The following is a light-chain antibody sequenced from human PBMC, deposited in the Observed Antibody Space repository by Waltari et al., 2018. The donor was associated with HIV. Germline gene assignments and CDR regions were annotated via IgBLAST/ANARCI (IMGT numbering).Light chain of an antibody. J-gene: IGLJ2*01. CDR2: QDT. V-gene: IGLV3-1*01. Sequence: SYELTQPPSVSVSPGQTASITCSGDELGDRYACWYQQKPGQSHLLVIYQDTKRPSGIPERFSGSNSGNTATLTISGTQAMDEADYYCQARDSSTVVFGGGTKLTVL. CDR3: QARDSSTVV. CDR1: ELGDRY.